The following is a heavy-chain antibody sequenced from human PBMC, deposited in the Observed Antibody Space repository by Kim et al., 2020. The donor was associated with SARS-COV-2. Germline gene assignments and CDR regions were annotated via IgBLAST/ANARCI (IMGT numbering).Heavy chain of an antibody. CDR3: ATSPAVAGTYYYYYGMDV. J-gene: IGHJ6*02. CDR1: GYTLTELS. V-gene: IGHV1-24*01. D-gene: IGHD6-19*01. CDR2: FDPEDGET. Sequence: SVKVSCKVSGYTLTELSMHWVRQAPGKGLEWMGGFDPEDGETIYAQKFQGRVTMTEDTSTDTAYMELRSLRSEDTAVYYCATSPAVAGTYYYYYGMDVWGQGTTVTVSS.